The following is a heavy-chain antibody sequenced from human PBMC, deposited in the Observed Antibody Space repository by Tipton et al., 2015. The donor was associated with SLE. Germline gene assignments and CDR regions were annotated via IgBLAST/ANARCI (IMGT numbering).Heavy chain of an antibody. J-gene: IGHJ4*02. CDR3: ARDGEGAEGFDY. V-gene: IGHV4-31*03. D-gene: IGHD1-26*01. Sequence: TLSLTCTVFCGSISSHYWSWIRQHPGKGLEWIGYIYYSGSTYYNPSPKSRVTISVDTSKNQFSLKLSSVTAADTAVYYCARDGEGAEGFDYWGQGTLVTVSS. CDR2: IYYSGST. CDR1: CGSISSHY.